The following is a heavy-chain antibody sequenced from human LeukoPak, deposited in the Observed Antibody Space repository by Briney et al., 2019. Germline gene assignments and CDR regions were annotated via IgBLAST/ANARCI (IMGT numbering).Heavy chain of an antibody. CDR3: ARKSFLFESQYLDY. CDR2: ISSSGSTI. CDR1: GFTFSSYE. D-gene: IGHD3-10*02. J-gene: IGHJ4*02. V-gene: IGHV3-48*03. Sequence: PGGSLRLSCAASGFTFSSYEMNWVRQAPGKGLEWVSYISSSGSTIYYADSVKGRFTISRDNAKNSLYLQMNSLRAEDTAVYYCARKSFLFESQYLDYWGQGTLVTVSS.